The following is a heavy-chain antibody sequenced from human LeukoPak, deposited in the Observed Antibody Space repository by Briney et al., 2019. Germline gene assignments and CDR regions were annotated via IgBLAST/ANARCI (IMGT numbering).Heavy chain of an antibody. J-gene: IGHJ4*02. CDR3: AKGENSITIFGVAMGY. CDR1: GFTFSSYA. V-gene: IGHV3-23*01. Sequence: PGGSLRLSCAASGFTFSSYAMSWVRQAPGKGLEWVSAISGSGGSTYYADSVKGRFTISRDNSKNTLYLQMNSLGAEDTAVYYCAKGENSITIFGVAMGYWGQGTLVTVSS. D-gene: IGHD3-3*01. CDR2: ISGSGGST.